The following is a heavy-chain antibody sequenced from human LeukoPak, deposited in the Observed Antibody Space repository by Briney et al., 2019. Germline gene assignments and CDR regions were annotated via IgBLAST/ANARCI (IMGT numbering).Heavy chain of an antibody. Sequence: PGGSLRLSCAASGFTFSSYEMNWVRQAPGKGLEWVAFIRYDGSNKYYADSVKGRFTISRDNSKNTLYLQMNSLRAEDTAVYYCAKDPSSGARWKYFQHWGQGTLVTVSS. J-gene: IGHJ1*01. CDR1: GFTFSSYE. CDR2: IRYDGSNK. V-gene: IGHV3-30*02. CDR3: AKDPSSGARWKYFQH. D-gene: IGHD2-15*01.